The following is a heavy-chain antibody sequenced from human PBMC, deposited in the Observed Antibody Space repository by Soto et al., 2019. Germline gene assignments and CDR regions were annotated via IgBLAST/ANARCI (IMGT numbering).Heavy chain of an antibody. CDR2: ISAYNGNT. J-gene: IGHJ4*02. CDR1: GYTFTSYG. Sequence: QVQLVQSGAEVKKPGASVKVSCKASGYTFTSYGISWVRQAPGQGLEWMGWISAYNGNTNYAQKLQGRVTMTTDTSTSTAYMELRSPRSDDTAVYYCARDARYYYDSSGYYRFDYWGQGTLVTVSS. D-gene: IGHD3-22*01. V-gene: IGHV1-18*01. CDR3: ARDARYYYDSSGYYRFDY.